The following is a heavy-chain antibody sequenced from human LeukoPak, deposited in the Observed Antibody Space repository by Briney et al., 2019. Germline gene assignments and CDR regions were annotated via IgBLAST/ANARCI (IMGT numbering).Heavy chain of an antibody. V-gene: IGHV4-59*01. CDR1: GGSISSYY. J-gene: IGHJ4*02. CDR2: IYYSGST. D-gene: IGHD3-22*01. Sequence: SETLSLTCTVSGGSISSYYWSWIRQPPGKGLEWIGYIYYSGSTNYNPSLKSRVTISVDTSKNQFSLKLSSVTAADTAVYYCARVRGENDSSGYSFPGYPIFDYWGQGTLVTVSS. CDR3: ARVRGENDSSGYSFPGYPIFDY.